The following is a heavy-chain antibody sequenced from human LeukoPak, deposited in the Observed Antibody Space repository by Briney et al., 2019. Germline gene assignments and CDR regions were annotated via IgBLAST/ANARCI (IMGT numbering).Heavy chain of an antibody. J-gene: IGHJ6*02. CDR1: GFTFSSYA. CDR3: ASCSSTSCSEDYYYGMDV. D-gene: IGHD2-2*01. V-gene: IGHV3-30-3*01. Sequence: PGRSLRLSCAASGFTFSSYAMHLVRQAPGKGLEWVAVISYDGSNKYYADSVKGRFTISRDNSKNTLYLQMNSLRAEDTAVYYCASCSSTSCSEDYYYGMDVWGQGTTVTVSS. CDR2: ISYDGSNK.